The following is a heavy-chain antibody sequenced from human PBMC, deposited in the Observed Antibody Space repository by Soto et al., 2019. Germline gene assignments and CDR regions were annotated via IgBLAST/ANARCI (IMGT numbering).Heavy chain of an antibody. J-gene: IGHJ5*02. CDR3: ARMYSSGSGWFHP. Sequence: SETLSLTCFVSGYFIGAGGYYWSWIRHHPGKGLEWIGSFYSSGSIIYNPSLRSRVSISGDMSTNQFSMSLTSVTAADTARYYCARMYSSGSGWFHPWGQGTLVTV. V-gene: IGHV4-31*02. D-gene: IGHD6-19*01. CDR1: GYFIGAGGYY. CDR2: FYSSGSI.